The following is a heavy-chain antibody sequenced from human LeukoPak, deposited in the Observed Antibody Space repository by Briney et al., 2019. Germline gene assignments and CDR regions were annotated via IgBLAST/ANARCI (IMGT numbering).Heavy chain of an antibody. D-gene: IGHD1-26*01. CDR1: GFTFDDYA. CDR3: ARVGQGEWFFDL. V-gene: IGHV3-9*01. CDR2: ISWNSGSI. J-gene: IGHJ2*01. Sequence: GGSLRLSCAASGFTFDDYAMHWVRQAPGKGLEWVSGISWNSGSIGYADSVKGRFTISRDNAMNTLYLQMNSLGAEDTAVYYCARVGQGEWFFDLWGRGTLVTVSS.